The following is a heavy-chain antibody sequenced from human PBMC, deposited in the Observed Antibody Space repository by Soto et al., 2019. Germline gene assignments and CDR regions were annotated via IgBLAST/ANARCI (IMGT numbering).Heavy chain of an antibody. J-gene: IGHJ5*02. V-gene: IGHV4-59*08. Sequence: SETLSLTCTVSGGSISPYCWSWIRQPPGKGLEWIGYIYYSGSTNYNPSLKSRVTFSLDTSKNQFSLRLSSVTAADTAVYYCARHPSDFWFDPWGQGTLVTVSS. CDR3: ARHPSDFWFDP. D-gene: IGHD2-21*02. CDR1: GGSISPYC. CDR2: IYYSGST.